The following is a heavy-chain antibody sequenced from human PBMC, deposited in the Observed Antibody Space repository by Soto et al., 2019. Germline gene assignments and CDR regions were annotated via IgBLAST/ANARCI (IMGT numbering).Heavy chain of an antibody. CDR3: FGSSHFYLGFPFDY. D-gene: IGHD2-2*01. V-gene: IGHV3-74*01. J-gene: IGHJ4*02. CDR2: INSDASNT. CDR1: GFTFNNYW. Sequence: EVQLVESGGGLVQPGGSLRLSCAASGFTFNNYWMHWVRQAPGKGLVWVSRINSDASNTIYADSVKGRFTISRDNAKNTLYLQMDSLRAEDTAVYYCFGSSHFYLGFPFDYWGQGTLVTVSS.